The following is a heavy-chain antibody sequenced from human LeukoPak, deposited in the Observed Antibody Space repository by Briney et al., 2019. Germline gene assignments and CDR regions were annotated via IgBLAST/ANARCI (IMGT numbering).Heavy chain of an antibody. V-gene: IGHV5-51*01. CDR3: ARGTGPFASYFDF. CDR1: GYSFTNHW. D-gene: IGHD2-8*02. CDR2: IYPGDSDT. Sequence: GESLKISCKASGYSFTNHWIGWVRQMPGKGLEWMGIIYPGDSDTRYSPSFQGQVTISADKSISTAYLQWSSLKASDTAMYYCARGTGPFASYFDFWGQGTLVTVSS. J-gene: IGHJ4*02.